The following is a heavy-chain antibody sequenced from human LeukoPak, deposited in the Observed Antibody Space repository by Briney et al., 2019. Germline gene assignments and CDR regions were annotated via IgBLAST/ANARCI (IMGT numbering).Heavy chain of an antibody. Sequence: SETLSLTCTVSGYSISSGYYWGWIRQPPGKGLEWIGSIYHSGSTYYNPSLKSRVTISVDTSKDQFSLKLSSVTAADTAVYYCAREWKVSWFDPWGQGTLVTVSS. CDR1: GYSISSGYY. J-gene: IGHJ5*02. CDR3: AREWKVSWFDP. V-gene: IGHV4-38-2*02. CDR2: IYHSGST. D-gene: IGHD5/OR15-5a*01.